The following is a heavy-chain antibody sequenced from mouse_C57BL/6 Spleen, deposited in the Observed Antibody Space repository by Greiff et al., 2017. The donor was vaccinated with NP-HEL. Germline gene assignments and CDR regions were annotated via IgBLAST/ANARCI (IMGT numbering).Heavy chain of an antibody. D-gene: IGHD2-4*01. Sequence: DVQLQESGGGLVQPGGSLKLSCAASGFTFSDYYMYWVRQTPEKRLEWVAYISNGGGSTYYPDTVKGRFTISRDNAKNTLYLQMSRLKSEDTAMYYCARQGAYYDPYYAMDYWGQGTSVTVSS. CDR3: ARQGAYYDPYYAMDY. V-gene: IGHV5-12*01. CDR2: ISNGGGST. J-gene: IGHJ4*01. CDR1: GFTFSDYY.